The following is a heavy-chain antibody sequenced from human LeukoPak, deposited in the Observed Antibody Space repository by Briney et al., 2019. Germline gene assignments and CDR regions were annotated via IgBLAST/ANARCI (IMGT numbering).Heavy chain of an antibody. CDR1: GFNFRSHA. CDR2: IRNGGAGT. V-gene: IGHV3-23*01. J-gene: IGHJ4*02. CDR3: AKDHGTNVYDPFDY. Sequence: PGESLRLSCAASGFNFRSHAMSWVRQAPGKGLEWVSVIRNGGAGTYYADSVKGRFTISRDNSKSTLYLQMSSLRAEDTAVYYCAKDHGTNVYDPFDYWGQGTLVTVSS. D-gene: IGHD2-8*01.